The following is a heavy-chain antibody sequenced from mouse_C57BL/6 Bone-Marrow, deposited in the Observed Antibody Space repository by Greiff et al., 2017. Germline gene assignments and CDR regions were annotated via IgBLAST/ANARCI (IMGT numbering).Heavy chain of an antibody. CDR3: TSVNYGYAMDY. V-gene: IGHV1-5*01. CDR1: GYTFTSYW. J-gene: IGHJ4*01. CDR2: IYPGNSDT. D-gene: IGHD1-1*01. Sequence: VQLQQSGTVLARPGASVKVSCKTSGYTFTSYWMRWVKQRPGQGLEWIGAIYPGNSDTSYNQKFKGKAKLTAVTSASTAYMELSSLTNEDSAVYYCTSVNYGYAMDYWGQGTSVTVSS.